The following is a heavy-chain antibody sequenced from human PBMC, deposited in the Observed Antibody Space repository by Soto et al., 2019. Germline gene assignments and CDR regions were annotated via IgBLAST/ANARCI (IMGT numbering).Heavy chain of an antibody. D-gene: IGHD1-26*01. CDR1: GFTFSSYG. V-gene: IGHV3-33*01. CDR3: ASIEVGATGYFDY. CDR2: IWYDGSNK. Sequence: QVQLVESGGGVVQPGRSLRLSCAASGFTFSSYGMHWVRQAPGKGLEWVAVIWYDGSNKYYADSVKGRFTISRDNSKNTLYLQMNSLRAEDTAVYYCASIEVGATGYFDYWGQGTLVTVSS. J-gene: IGHJ4*02.